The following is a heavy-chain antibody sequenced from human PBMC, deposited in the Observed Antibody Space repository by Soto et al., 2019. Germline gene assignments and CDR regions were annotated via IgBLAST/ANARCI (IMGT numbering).Heavy chain of an antibody. Sequence: PSQSLSLTCVISGNSVSSNSAAWIWIRQSPSRGLEWLGRTYYRSKWYNDYAVSVKRRITINPDTSKNQFSLHLDSVIPEDTAVYYCEAVPWVRGMHFWGQATPV. CDR3: EAVPWVRGMHF. D-gene: IGHD3-10*01. CDR1: GNSVSSNSAA. CDR2: TYYRSKWYN. J-gene: IGHJ6*02. V-gene: IGHV6-1*01.